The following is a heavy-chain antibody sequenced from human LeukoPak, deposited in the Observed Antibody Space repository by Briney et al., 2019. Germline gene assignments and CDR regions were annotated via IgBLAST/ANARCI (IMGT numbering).Heavy chain of an antibody. Sequence: GASVKVSCKASGYTFTIYYMHWVRQAPGQGLEWMGIINPSGGYITYAQKFQGSVTLTSDTSTSTVYMELASLRSDDTAVYYCARDSGGWYYFDFWGQGTLVTVSS. D-gene: IGHD2-15*01. CDR1: GYTFTIYY. V-gene: IGHV1-46*01. CDR3: ARDSGGWYYFDF. CDR2: INPSGGYI. J-gene: IGHJ4*02.